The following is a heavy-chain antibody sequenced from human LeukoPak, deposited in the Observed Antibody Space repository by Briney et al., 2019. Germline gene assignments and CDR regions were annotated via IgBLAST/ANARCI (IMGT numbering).Heavy chain of an antibody. CDR2: IYTSGST. J-gene: IGHJ5*02. Sequence: SETLSLTCTVSGGSISSYYWSWIRQPAGKGLEWIGRIYTSGSTNYNPSLKSRVTMSVDTSKNQFSLKLSSVTAADTAVYYCARAGPGQYYYGSGSYLYWFDPWGQGTLVTVSS. CDR3: ARAGPGQYYYGSGSYLYWFDP. CDR1: GGSISSYY. D-gene: IGHD3-10*01. V-gene: IGHV4-4*07.